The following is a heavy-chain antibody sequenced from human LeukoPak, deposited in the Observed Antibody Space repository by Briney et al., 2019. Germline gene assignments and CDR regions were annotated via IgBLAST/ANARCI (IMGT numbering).Heavy chain of an antibody. CDR1: GGSIYSHH. V-gene: IGHV4-59*11. Sequence: SEPLSLTCTVSGGSIYSHHWSWIRQPPGKGQEWIGYIFYTGSTNYNPSLNSRVTISVDTLKNQFSLKLNSVTAADTAVYYCARGSNWFDPWGQGTLVTVSS. J-gene: IGHJ5*02. CDR3: ARGSNWFDP. CDR2: IFYTGST.